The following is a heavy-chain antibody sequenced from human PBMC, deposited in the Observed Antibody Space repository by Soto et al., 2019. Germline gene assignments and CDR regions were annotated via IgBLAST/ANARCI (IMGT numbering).Heavy chain of an antibody. V-gene: IGHV2-70*04. CDR2: IDWDDDK. J-gene: IGHJ3*01. CDR1: GFSLSARGMR. CDR3: ARMTYYYNGGTNDAFDV. D-gene: IGHD3-10*01. Sequence: SGPTLVNPKQTLTLTCAVSGFSLSARGMRVSWIRQSPGKALEWLARIDWDDDKFYSTSLKTRLTISKDTSTNQVVLTMTNMDPVDTATYYCARMTYYYNGGTNDAFDVWGQGTMVTVSS.